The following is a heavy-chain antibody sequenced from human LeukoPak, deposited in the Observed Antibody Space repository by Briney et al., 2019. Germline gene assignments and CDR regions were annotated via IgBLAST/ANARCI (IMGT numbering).Heavy chain of an antibody. CDR1: GYTFTSYY. Sequence: GASVKVSCKASGYTFTSYYMHWVRQAPGQGLEWMGIINPSGGSTSYAQKFQGRVTITADKSTSTAYMELSSLRSEDTAVYYCARAGTTGSLIEYYFDYWGQGTLVTVSS. V-gene: IGHV1-46*01. D-gene: IGHD3-16*02. CDR3: ARAGTTGSLIEYYFDY. CDR2: INPSGGST. J-gene: IGHJ4*02.